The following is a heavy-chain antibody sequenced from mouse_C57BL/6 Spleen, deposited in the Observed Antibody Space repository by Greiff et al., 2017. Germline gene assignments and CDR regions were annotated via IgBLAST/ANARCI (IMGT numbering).Heavy chain of an antibody. CDR3: ARPTMVTTGGFAY. CDR2: IYPGSGNT. Sequence: QVQLQQSGAELVRPGASVKLSCKASGYTFTDYYINWVKQRPGQGLEWIARIYPGSGNTYYNEKFKGKATLTAEKSSSTAYMQLSSLTSEDSAVYFCARPTMVTTGGFAYWGQGTLVTVSA. D-gene: IGHD2-2*01. J-gene: IGHJ3*01. CDR1: GYTFTDYY. V-gene: IGHV1-76*01.